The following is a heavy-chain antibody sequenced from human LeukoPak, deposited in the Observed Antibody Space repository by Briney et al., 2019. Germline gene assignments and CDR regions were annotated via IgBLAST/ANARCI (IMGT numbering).Heavy chain of an antibody. J-gene: IGHJ4*02. CDR2: INSDSNYI. CDR1: GFTFRSYS. V-gene: IGHV3-21*01. Sequence: RWSLRLSCAASGFTFRSYSMNWVRQAPGKGLAWVSSINSDSNYIYYADSVQGRFTISRDNAKNSLYLQMNSLRAEDTAVYYCARGPTVTTTWGQGTLVTVSS. CDR3: ARGPTVTTT. D-gene: IGHD4-17*01.